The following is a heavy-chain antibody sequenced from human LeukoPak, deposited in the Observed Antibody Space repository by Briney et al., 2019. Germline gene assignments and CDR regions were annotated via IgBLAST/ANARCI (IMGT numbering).Heavy chain of an antibody. V-gene: IGHV2-5*01. D-gene: IGHD3-22*01. CDR1: GFSLSTSGVG. J-gene: IGHJ4*02. CDR3: AHLYDSTGYYSFTPDY. CDR2: IYWNDDK. Sequence: ESGPTLVKPTQTLTLTCTFSGFSLSTSGVGVGWIRQPPGKALEWLALIYWNDDKRYSPSLKSRLTITKDTSKNQVVLTMTNMDPVDTATYYCAHLYDSTGYYSFTPDYWGQGTLVTVSS.